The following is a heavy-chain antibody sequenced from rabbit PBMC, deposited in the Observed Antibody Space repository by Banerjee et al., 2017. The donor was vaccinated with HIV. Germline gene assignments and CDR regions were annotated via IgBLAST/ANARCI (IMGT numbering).Heavy chain of an antibody. D-gene: IGHD4-1*01. CDR1: GFDFNNYH. V-gene: IGHV1S45*01. CDR3: AGDPWSGWNL. Sequence: QEQLEESGGGLVQPGGSLKLSCKASGFDFNNYHMCWVRQAPGKGLEWIACIYAGNGITYYASWAKGRFTISKTSSTTVTLQMTSLTAADTATYFCAGDPWSGWNLWGPGTLVTVS. J-gene: IGHJ4*01. CDR2: IYAGNGIT.